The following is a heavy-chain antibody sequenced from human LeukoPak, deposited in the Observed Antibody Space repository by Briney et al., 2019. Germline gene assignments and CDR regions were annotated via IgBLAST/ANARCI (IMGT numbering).Heavy chain of an antibody. CDR3: ARDEAGDWFDP. CDR2: IWYDGSNK. V-gene: IGHV3-33*01. Sequence: GGSLRLSCAASGFTFSSYGMHWVRQAPGKGPEWVAVIWYDGSNKYYADSVKGRFTISRDNSKNTLYLQMNSLRAEDTAVYYCARDEAGDWFDPWGQGTLVTVSS. CDR1: GFTFSSYG. J-gene: IGHJ5*02.